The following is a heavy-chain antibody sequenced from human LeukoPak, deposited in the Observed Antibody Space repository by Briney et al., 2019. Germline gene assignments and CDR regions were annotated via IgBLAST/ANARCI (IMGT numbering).Heavy chain of an antibody. CDR1: GFTFSSYA. Sequence: GGSLRLSCAASGFTFSSYAMSWFRQAPGKGLEWVSAISGSGGSTYYADSVKGRFTISRDNSKNTLYLQMNSLRAEDTAVYYCAKSSSSWYRFDYWGQGTLVTVSS. CDR3: AKSSSSWYRFDY. CDR2: ISGSGGST. J-gene: IGHJ4*02. V-gene: IGHV3-23*01. D-gene: IGHD6-13*01.